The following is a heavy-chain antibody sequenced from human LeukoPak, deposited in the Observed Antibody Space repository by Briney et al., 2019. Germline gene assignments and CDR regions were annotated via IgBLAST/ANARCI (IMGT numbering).Heavy chain of an antibody. CDR2: IYYSGST. CDR3: ASRRRVRGSGSSNRYYYYYYMDV. Sequence: SESLSLTCTVSGGSISSSRYYWGWIRQPPGKGLEWIGSIYYSGSTYYNPSLKSRVTISVDTSKNQFSLKLSSVTAADTAVYYCASRRRVRGSGSSNRYYYYYYMDVWGKGTTVTISS. J-gene: IGHJ6*03. V-gene: IGHV4-39*01. D-gene: IGHD3-10*01. CDR1: GGSISSSRYY.